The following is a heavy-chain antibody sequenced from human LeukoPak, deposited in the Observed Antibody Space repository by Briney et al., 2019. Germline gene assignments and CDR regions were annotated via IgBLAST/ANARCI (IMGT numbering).Heavy chain of an antibody. Sequence: SETLPLTCTVSGGSISSYYWSWIRQPPGKGLEWIGYIYYSGSTYYNPSLKSRVTISVDTSKNQFSLKLSSVTAADTAVYYCARVQVYCSGGSCYSHYFDHWGQGTLVTVSS. CDR2: IYYSGST. CDR3: ARVQVYCSGGSCYSHYFDH. CDR1: GGSISSYY. V-gene: IGHV4-59*12. D-gene: IGHD2-15*01. J-gene: IGHJ4*02.